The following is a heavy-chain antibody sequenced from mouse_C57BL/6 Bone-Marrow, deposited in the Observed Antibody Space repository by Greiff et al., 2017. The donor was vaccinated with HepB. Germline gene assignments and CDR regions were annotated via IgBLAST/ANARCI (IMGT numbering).Heavy chain of an antibody. J-gene: IGHJ1*03. Sequence: EVQLQQSGPELVKPGASVKISCKASGYTFTDYYMNWVKQSHGKSLEWIGDINPNNGGTSYNQKFKGKATLTVDKSSSTAYMELRSLTSEDSAVYYCARWERIITTVVARYWYFDVWGTGTTVTVSS. V-gene: IGHV1-26*01. CDR2: INPNNGGT. CDR1: GYTFTDYY. D-gene: IGHD1-1*01. CDR3: ARWERIITTVVARYWYFDV.